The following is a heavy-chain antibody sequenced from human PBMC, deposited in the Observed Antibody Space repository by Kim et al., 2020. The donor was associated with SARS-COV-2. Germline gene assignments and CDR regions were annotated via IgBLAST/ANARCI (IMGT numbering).Heavy chain of an antibody. V-gene: IGHV3-30*18. CDR1: GFTFSSYG. D-gene: IGHD1-20*01. CDR3: SNTPKTSRITPPYYYHMDV. CDR2: IAFDGSYA. J-gene: IGHJ6*03. Sequence: GGSLRLSCGASGFTFSSYGMHWVRQAPGKGLEWVAAIAFDGSYADYVDSVKGRFIISRDNSQSTLYLQINSARPEDTAIYYCSNTPKTSRITPPYYYHMDVWGQGTTVTVSS.